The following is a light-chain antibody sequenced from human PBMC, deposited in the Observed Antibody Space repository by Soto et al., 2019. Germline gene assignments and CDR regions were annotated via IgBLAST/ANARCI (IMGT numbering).Light chain of an antibody. CDR3: TSWTASTTMI. CDR1: SSDIGAYNF. V-gene: IGLV2-14*01. Sequence: QSVLTQPASVSGSPGQSITISCTGTSSDIGAYNFVSWYQQHPSKAPKLMLYDVNIRPSGVSNRCSGSKSGNTASLTISGLQAEDEADYYCTSWTASTTMIFGGGTKLTVL. CDR2: DVN. J-gene: IGLJ2*01.